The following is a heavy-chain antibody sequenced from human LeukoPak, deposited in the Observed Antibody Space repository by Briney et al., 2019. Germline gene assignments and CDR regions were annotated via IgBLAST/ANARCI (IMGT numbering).Heavy chain of an antibody. D-gene: IGHD3-10*01. Sequence: PSETLSLTCTVSGGSISSYYWSWIRQPAGKGLEWIGRIYTSGSTNYNPSLKSRVTMSVDTSKNQFSLKLSSVTAADTAVYYCARDATSYYGSGSYSRGIYDYWGQGTLVTVSS. CDR3: ARDATSYYGSGSYSRGIYDY. CDR2: IYTSGST. CDR1: GGSISSYY. J-gene: IGHJ4*02. V-gene: IGHV4-4*07.